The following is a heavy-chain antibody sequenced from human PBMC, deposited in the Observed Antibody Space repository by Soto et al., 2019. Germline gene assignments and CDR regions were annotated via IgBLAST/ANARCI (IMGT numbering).Heavy chain of an antibody. CDR2: ISTYNGNT. CDR3: ARDKVITFGGVIVTRVGMDV. D-gene: IGHD3-16*02. J-gene: IGHJ6*02. V-gene: IGHV1-18*04. Sequence: ASVKVSCKASGYTFTSYGISWVLQAPGQGLEWLGWISTYNGNTNYAQNLQGRVTMTTDTSTNTAYMELRSLRSDDTAVYYCARDKVITFGGVIVTRVGMDVWGQGTTVTVSS. CDR1: GYTFTSYG.